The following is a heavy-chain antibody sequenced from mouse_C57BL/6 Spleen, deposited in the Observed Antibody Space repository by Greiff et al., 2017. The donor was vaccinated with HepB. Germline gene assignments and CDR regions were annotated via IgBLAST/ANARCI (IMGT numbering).Heavy chain of an antibody. V-gene: IGHV1-75*01. J-gene: IGHJ4*01. Sequence: VKVVESGPELVKPGASVKISCKASGYTFTDYYINWVKQRPGQGLEWIGWIFPGSGSTYYNEKFKGKATLTVDKSSSTAYMLLSSLTSEDSAVYFCASGGNYEGYAMDYWGQGTSVTVSS. CDR2: IFPGSGST. CDR1: GYTFTDYY. D-gene: IGHD2-1*01. CDR3: ASGGNYEGYAMDY.